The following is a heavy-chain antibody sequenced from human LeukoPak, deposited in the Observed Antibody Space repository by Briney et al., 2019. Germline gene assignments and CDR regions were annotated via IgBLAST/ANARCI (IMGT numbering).Heavy chain of an antibody. V-gene: IGHV1-2*02. D-gene: IGHD6-19*01. Sequence: GASVKVSRKASEYTFIDYYMHWVRQAPGQGLEWMGWINPNSGGTYYAEKFQGRVTMTRDTSITTAYMELSSLRSDDTAMYYCATLRRSDWYIGDWGQGTLVTVSS. CDR1: EYTFIDYY. CDR2: INPNSGGT. J-gene: IGHJ4*02. CDR3: ATLRRSDWYIGD.